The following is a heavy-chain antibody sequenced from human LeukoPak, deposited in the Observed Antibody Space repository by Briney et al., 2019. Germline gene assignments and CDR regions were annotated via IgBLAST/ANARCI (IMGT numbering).Heavy chain of an antibody. CDR1: GYTFTGYY. CDR3: VTVLRYFDWPF. CDR2: ISAYNGNT. D-gene: IGHD3-9*01. V-gene: IGHV1-18*04. Sequence: ASVKVSCKASGYTFTGYYMHWVRQAPGQGLEWMGWISAYNGNTNYAQKLQGRVTMTTDTSTSTAYMELRSLRSDDTAVYYCVTVLRYFDWPFWGQGTLVTVSS. J-gene: IGHJ4*02.